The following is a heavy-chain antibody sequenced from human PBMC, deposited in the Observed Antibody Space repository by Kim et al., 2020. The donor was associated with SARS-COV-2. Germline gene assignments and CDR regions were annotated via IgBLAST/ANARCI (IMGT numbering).Heavy chain of an antibody. D-gene: IGHD2-2*01. CDR1: GGSISSYY. CDR2: IYYSGST. CDR3: ARALVVPAIGEYYYYGMDV. J-gene: IGHJ6*02. Sequence: SETLSLTCTVSGGSISSYYWSWIRQPPGKGLEWIGYIYYSGSTNYNPSLKSRVTISVDTSKNQFSLKLSSVTAADTAVYYCARALVVPAIGEYYYYGMDVWGQGTTVTVSS. V-gene: IGHV4-59*13.